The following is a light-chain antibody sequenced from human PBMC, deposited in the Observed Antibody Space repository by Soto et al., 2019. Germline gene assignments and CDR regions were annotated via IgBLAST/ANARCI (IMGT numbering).Light chain of an antibody. Sequence: IVLTQSPGTLSLSPGERATLSCRVSQSVSNNFLAWYQYKPGQAPRLVIYGTSSRFTGIPDRFSGSGSGTDFTLTIRRLEPADSAVYYCQQFGTSPYTFGQGTKLEIK. V-gene: IGKV3-20*01. CDR1: QSVSNNF. J-gene: IGKJ2*01. CDR2: GTS. CDR3: QQFGTSPYT.